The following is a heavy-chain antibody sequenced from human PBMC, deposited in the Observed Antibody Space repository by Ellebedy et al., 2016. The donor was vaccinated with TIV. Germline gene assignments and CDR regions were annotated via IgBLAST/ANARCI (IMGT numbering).Heavy chain of an antibody. V-gene: IGHV4-31*03. Sequence: MPSETLSLTCSVSGGSVTNAGYFRNWVRQHPGKGLEWIGNIYDSGSTYYNPTLSSRVTMSLDTSKNQFSLKLTSVTAADTAMYYCATLYCTNGSCYILPWGRGTLVIVSS. D-gene: IGHD2-8*01. CDR3: ATLYCTNGSCYILP. CDR1: GGSVTNAGYF. J-gene: IGHJ5*02. CDR2: IYDSGST.